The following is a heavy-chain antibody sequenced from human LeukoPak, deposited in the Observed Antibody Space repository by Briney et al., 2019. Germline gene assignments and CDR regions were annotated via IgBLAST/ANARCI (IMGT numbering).Heavy chain of an antibody. V-gene: IGHV1-2*02. D-gene: IGHD6-6*01. J-gene: IGHJ6*03. CDR1: GYTFTGYC. CDR3: ATGLKQLVGREYYYYYYYMDV. Sequence: ASVKVSCKASGYTFTGYCMHWVRQAPGQGLEWMGWINPKSGGTNYAQKFQGRVTMTEDTSTDTAYMELSSLRSEDTAVYYCATGLKQLVGREYYYYYYYMDVWGKGTTVTVSS. CDR2: INPKSGGT.